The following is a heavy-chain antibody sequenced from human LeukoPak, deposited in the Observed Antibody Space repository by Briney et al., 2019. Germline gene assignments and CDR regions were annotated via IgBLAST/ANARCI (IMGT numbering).Heavy chain of an antibody. V-gene: IGHV3-48*04. CDR1: GFIFSSYD. J-gene: IGHJ3*01. CDR3: VRGTRAFDV. CDR2: ISSRSRTI. Sequence: PGGSLRLSCAASGFIFSSYDFNWFRQAPGKGLEWVSYISSRSRTIYYADSVKGRFTISRDNAQKSLYLQINSLRGDDTALYYCVRGTRAFDVWGQGTMVTVSS.